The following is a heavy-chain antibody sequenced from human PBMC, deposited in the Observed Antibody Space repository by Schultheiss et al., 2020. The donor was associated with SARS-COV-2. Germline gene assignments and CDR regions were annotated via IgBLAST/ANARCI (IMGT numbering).Heavy chain of an antibody. CDR3: ARVYCSSTSCYGGFYYYYGMDV. Sequence: ASVKVSCKASGYTFTSYGISWVRQAPGQGLEWMGWISAYNGNTNYAQKLQGRVTMTTDTSTSTAYMELRSLRSDDTAVYYCARVYCSSTSCYGGFYYYYGMDVWGQGTTVTVSS. D-gene: IGHD2-2*01. J-gene: IGHJ6*02. CDR2: ISAYNGNT. CDR1: GYTFTSYG. V-gene: IGHV1-18*01.